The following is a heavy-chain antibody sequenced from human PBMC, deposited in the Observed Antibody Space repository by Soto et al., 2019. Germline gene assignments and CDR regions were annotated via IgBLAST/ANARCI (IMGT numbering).Heavy chain of an antibody. V-gene: IGHV3-23*01. CDR3: AKAGRLRLGELSLYYFGY. D-gene: IGHD3-16*02. J-gene: IGHJ4*02. CDR2: ISGSGGST. CDR1: GFTFSSYA. Sequence: PGGSLRLSWAASGFTFSSYAMSWVRQAPGKGLEWVSAISGSGGSTYYADSVKGRFTISRDNSKNMLYLQMNSLRAEDTAVYYCAKAGRLRLGELSLYYFGYWCQGTLVTVSS.